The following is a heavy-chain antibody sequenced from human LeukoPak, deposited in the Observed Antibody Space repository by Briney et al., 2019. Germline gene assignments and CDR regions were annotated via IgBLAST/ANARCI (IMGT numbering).Heavy chain of an antibody. D-gene: IGHD1-26*01. J-gene: IGHJ5*02. CDR3: AREWELEGADWFDP. V-gene: IGHV7-4-1*02. Sequence: ASVKVSCKASGYTFTSYGISWVRQAPGQGLEWMGWINTNTGNPTYAQGFTGRFVFSLDTSVSTAYLQISSLKAEDTAVYYCAREWELEGADWFDPWGQGTLVTVSS. CDR2: INTNTGNP. CDR1: GYTFTSYG.